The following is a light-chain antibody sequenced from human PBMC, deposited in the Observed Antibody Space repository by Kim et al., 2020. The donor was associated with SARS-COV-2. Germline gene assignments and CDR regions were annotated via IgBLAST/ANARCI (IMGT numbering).Light chain of an antibody. V-gene: IGLV2-14*03. Sequence: GPSITSSCSGTGYDVGAYNFVSWSQHHPGRAPKLMIYDVTARPSGVSKRFSGSKSGNTASLTISGLQAEDEADYYCSSYTTASTVLFAGGTQLTVL. J-gene: IGLJ2*01. CDR2: DVT. CDR1: GYDVGAYNF. CDR3: SSYTTASTVL.